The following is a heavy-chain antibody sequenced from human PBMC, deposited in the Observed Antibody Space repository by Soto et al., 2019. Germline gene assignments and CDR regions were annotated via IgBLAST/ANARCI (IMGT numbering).Heavy chain of an antibody. D-gene: IGHD3-10*01. CDR3: AAAITMVRRVIIPLFDY. CDR1: GFTFTSSA. CDR2: IVVGSGNT. V-gene: IGHV1-58*02. J-gene: IGHJ4*02. Sequence: SVKVSCKASGFTFTSSAMQWVRQARGQRLEWIGWIVVGSGNTNYAQKFQERVTITRDMSTSTAYMELSSLRSEDTAVYYCAAAITMVRRVIIPLFDYWGQATLVTVFS.